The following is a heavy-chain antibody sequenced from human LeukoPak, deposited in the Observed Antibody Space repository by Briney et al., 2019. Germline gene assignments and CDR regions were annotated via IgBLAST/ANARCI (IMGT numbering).Heavy chain of an antibody. V-gene: IGHV4-39*01. J-gene: IGHJ5*02. CDR2: IYYSGST. CDR1: GGSISSSSYY. CDR3: ARTYYDILTGHPVSRRGTSWFDP. D-gene: IGHD3-9*01. Sequence: SETLSLTCTVSGGSISSSSYYWGWIRQPPGKGLEWIGSIYYSGSTYYNPSLKSRVTISVDTSKNQFSLKLSSVTAADTAVYYCARTYYDILTGHPVSRRGTSWFDPWGQGTLVTVSS.